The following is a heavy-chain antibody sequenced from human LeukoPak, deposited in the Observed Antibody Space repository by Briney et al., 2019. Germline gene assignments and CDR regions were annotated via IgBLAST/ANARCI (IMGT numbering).Heavy chain of an antibody. CDR2: INHSGST. J-gene: IGHJ4*02. CDR3: ARGRDSSGYSLDY. D-gene: IGHD3-22*01. CDR1: GGSFSGYY. Sequence: PSETLSLTCAVYGGSFSGYYWSWIRQPPGKGLEWIGEINHSGSTNYNPSLKNRVTISVDTSKNQFSLKLSSVTAADTAVYYCARGRDSSGYSLDYWGQGTLVTVSS. V-gene: IGHV4-34*01.